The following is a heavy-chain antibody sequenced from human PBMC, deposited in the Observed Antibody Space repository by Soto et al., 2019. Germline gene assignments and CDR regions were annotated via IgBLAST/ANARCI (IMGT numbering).Heavy chain of an antibody. CDR1: GFIFSHYA. Sequence: EVQLLESGGNLVQPGGSLRLSCAASGFIFSHYAMSWVRQAPGKGLAWVSLIRGSADSTYYADFVKGRFTISRDDSKSTLYLQMDSPRAEDTAIYYCAKDWTHFDVWGQGTLVTVSS. CDR2: IRGSADST. CDR3: AKDWTHFDV. J-gene: IGHJ5*02. D-gene: IGHD3-3*01. V-gene: IGHV3-23*01.